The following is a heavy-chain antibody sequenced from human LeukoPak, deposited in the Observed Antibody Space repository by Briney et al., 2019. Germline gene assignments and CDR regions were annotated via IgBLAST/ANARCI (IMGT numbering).Heavy chain of an antibody. CDR2: IYSGGGT. D-gene: IGHD3-10*01. CDR1: GFTVSSNY. J-gene: IGHJ5*02. V-gene: IGHV3-53*01. CDR3: ARANYYGSGSYSLFDP. Sequence: GGSLRLSCAVSGFTVSSNYMSWVRQAPGKGLEWVSLIYSGGGTYYADSVRGRFTISRDDSKNTLYLQMNSLRAEDTAVYYCARANYYGSGSYSLFDPWGQGTLVTVSS.